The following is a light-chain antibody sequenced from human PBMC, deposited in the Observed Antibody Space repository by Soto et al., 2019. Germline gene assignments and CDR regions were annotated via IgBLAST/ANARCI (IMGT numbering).Light chain of an antibody. Sequence: EIVLTQSPGTLSLSPGERATLSCRASQSVTSNYLAWYQQKPGQAPRLLIYGASSRAAGIPDRFSGSGSGTDFTLTISRLEPVDFAVYYCQPYGSSPLTFGQGTKVEIK. V-gene: IGKV3-20*01. CDR1: QSVTSNY. CDR3: QPYGSSPLT. J-gene: IGKJ1*01. CDR2: GAS.